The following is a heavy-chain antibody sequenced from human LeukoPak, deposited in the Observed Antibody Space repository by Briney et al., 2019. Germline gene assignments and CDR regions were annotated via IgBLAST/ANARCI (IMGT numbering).Heavy chain of an antibody. D-gene: IGHD3-22*01. V-gene: IGHV3-74*01. J-gene: IGHJ1*01. CDR3: ARAPSEIGGYYPEYFRH. CDR1: GFTFSSYE. CDR2: IKSDGST. Sequence: GGPLRLSCAASGFTFSSYEMNWVRQAPGKGLVWVSRIKSDGSTNYADSVKGRFTISRDNAKNTVSLQMNSLRAEDTGVYFCARAPSEIGGYYPEYFRHWGQGTLVTVSS.